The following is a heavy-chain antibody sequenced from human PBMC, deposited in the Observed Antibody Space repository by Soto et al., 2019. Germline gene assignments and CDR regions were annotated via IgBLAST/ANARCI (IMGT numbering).Heavy chain of an antibody. CDR2: IDSSSSYI. D-gene: IGHD1-20*01. J-gene: IGHJ4*02. CDR1: GFTFSSCS. Sequence: GGSLRLSCAASGFTFSSCSMNWVRQAPGKGLEWVSSIDSSSSYIHYADSVKGRFTISRDNAKNSLYLQMNSLRAEDTAVYYCATISGTTRWDDYWGQGTLVTVSS. V-gene: IGHV3-21*01. CDR3: ATISGTTRWDDY.